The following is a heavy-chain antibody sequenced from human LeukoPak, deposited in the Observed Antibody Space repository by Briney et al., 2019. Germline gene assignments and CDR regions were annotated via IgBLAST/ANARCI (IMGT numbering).Heavy chain of an antibody. Sequence: SETLSLTCTVSGGSISSSYWSWIRQPPGKRLEWIGYIYYSGSTNYNPSLKSRVTISVDTSKNQFSLKLSSVTAADTAVYYCARGRGYSYGYNWFDPWGQGTLVTVSS. V-gene: IGHV4-59*01. D-gene: IGHD5-18*01. CDR1: GGSISSSY. CDR3: ARGRGYSYGYNWFDP. CDR2: IYYSGST. J-gene: IGHJ5*02.